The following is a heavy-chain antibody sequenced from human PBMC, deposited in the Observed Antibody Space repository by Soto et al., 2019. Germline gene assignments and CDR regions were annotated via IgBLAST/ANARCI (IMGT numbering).Heavy chain of an antibody. Sequence: HLVESGGDLVKPGGSLRLSCAASGFMFSSAWMSWVRQAPGKGLEWVGRIKSKRDGGTTDYAPPVKGRFVISRDDSNNTLYLQMNSLRTADTAVYYCVEGWNDFWGQGTLVAVSS. J-gene: IGHJ4*02. CDR3: VEGWNDF. D-gene: IGHD1-1*01. CDR1: GFMFSSAW. CDR2: IKSKRDGGTT. V-gene: IGHV3-15*01.